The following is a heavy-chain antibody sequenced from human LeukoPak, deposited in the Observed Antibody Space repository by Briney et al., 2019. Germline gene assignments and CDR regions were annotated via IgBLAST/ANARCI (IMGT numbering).Heavy chain of an antibody. CDR3: ATPPESAMVVVNGGV. Sequence: GGSLRLSCAASGLNFRSCAMIWVRQAPGKGLEWVSTISGHGNRAYSADSVEGRFTISRDNSKNMVFLQLRSLRVEDTAVYYCATPPESAMVVVNGGVWGQGTMVTVSS. CDR2: ISGHGNRA. CDR1: GLNFRSCA. D-gene: IGHD2-2*01. V-gene: IGHV3-23*01. J-gene: IGHJ3*01.